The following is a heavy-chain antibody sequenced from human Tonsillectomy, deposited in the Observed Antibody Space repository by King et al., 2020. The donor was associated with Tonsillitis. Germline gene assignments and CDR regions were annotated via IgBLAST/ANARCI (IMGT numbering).Heavy chain of an antibody. Sequence: VQLVESGGSLVQPGGSLRLSCAASGFTFSSYEMNWVRQAPGKGLEWISSISVSGSTIYYADSVKGRFTISRDNAKNSLYLQMNSLRAEDTAVYYCARGGYSDSSGYYTSWGQGTLVTVSS. CDR1: GFTFSSYE. V-gene: IGHV3-48*03. CDR2: ISVSGSTI. J-gene: IGHJ5*02. D-gene: IGHD3-22*01. CDR3: ARGGYSDSSGYYTS.